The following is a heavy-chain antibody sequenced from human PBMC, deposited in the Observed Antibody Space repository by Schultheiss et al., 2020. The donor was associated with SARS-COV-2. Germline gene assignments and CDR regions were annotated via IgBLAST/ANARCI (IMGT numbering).Heavy chain of an antibody. V-gene: IGHV3-11*04. Sequence: GGSLRLSCAASGFPVDMYYMSWVRQAPGKGLEWVSYISSSGTTIHYADSVKGRFTISRDNSKNTLYLQMNSLRAEDTAVYYCARAIGYGIDYWGQGTLVTVSS. CDR3: ARAIGYGIDY. CDR1: GFPVDMYY. D-gene: IGHD5-18*01. J-gene: IGHJ4*02. CDR2: ISSSGTTI.